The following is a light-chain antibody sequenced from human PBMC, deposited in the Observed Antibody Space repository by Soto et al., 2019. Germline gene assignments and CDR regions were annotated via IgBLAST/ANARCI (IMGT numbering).Light chain of an antibody. CDR1: QSVSTTY. V-gene: IGKV3-20*01. CDR2: GAS. J-gene: IGKJ1*01. Sequence: EIVLAQSPGTLSLSPGERATLSCRASQSVSTTYLAWYQQKPGQAPRLVIYGASSRATGIPDRFSGSGSGTDITLTISRLEPEDFAVYYCQQYGSSPQTFGQGTKVEIK. CDR3: QQYGSSPQT.